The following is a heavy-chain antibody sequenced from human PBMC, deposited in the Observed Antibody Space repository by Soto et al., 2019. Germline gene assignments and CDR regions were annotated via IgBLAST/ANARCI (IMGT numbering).Heavy chain of an antibody. Sequence: PGGSLRLSCAASGFTFSSYAMHWVRQAPGKGLEWVAVISYDGSNKYYADSVKGRFTISRDNSKNTLYLQMNSLRAEDTAVYYCARDLGLAAAPGNWFDPWGQGTLVTVSS. CDR3: ARDLGLAAAPGNWFDP. V-gene: IGHV3-30-3*01. D-gene: IGHD6-19*01. CDR1: GFTFSSYA. CDR2: ISYDGSNK. J-gene: IGHJ5*02.